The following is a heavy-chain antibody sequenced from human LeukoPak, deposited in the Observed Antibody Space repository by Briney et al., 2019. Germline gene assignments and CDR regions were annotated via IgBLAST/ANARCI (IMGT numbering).Heavy chain of an antibody. CDR1: GASIETLY. D-gene: IGHD3-16*01. Sequence: PSETLSLTCTVSGASIETLYWFWIRQPPGKRLEWIGHITYSGTTNYNPSLMSRVTMSMDTSKNQFSLRLSSVTAADTAVYYCARDSGPPWAYVWGQGTLVTVSS. V-gene: IGHV4-59*01. J-gene: IGHJ4*02. CDR2: ITYSGTT. CDR3: ARDSGPPWAYV.